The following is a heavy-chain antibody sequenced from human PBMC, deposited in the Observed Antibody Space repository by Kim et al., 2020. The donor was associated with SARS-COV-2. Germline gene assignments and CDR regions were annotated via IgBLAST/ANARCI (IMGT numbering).Heavy chain of an antibody. CDR3: AKYRPGGLTMIVPFDY. CDR1: GFTFSDYT. Sequence: GGSLRLSCAASGFTFSDYTMSWVRQAPGKGLEWVSSISGSDGSTYYAGSVKGRFTISRDNSKNTLYLQMNSLRAEDTAVFYCAKYRPGGLTMIVPFDYWGQGTQVTVSS. D-gene: IGHD3-22*01. J-gene: IGHJ4*02. CDR2: ISGSDGST. V-gene: IGHV3-23*01.